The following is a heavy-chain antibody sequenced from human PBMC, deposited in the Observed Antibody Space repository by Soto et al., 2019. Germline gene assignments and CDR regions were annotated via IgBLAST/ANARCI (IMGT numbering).Heavy chain of an antibody. CDR1: GGSISSGGYY. J-gene: IGHJ6*02. V-gene: IGHV4-31*03. CDR2: IYYSGST. Sequence: QVQLQESGPGLVKPSQTLSLTCTVSGGSISSGGYYWSWIRQHPGKGLEWIGYIYYSGSTYYNPSLQGRVTISVDTSKNQFSLKLSAVTAAYTAVYYCARDLKVDSYVPYYYYYYGMDVWGQGTTFTVSS. CDR3: ARDLKVDSYVPYYYYYYGMDV. D-gene: IGHD5-18*01.